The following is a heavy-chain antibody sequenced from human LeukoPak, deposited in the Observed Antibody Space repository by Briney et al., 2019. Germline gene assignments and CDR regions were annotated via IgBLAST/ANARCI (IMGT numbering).Heavy chain of an antibody. CDR2: ISAHNGNT. V-gene: IGHV1-18*04. Sequence: ASVKVSCKASGYTFTSFGIYWVRQAPGQGLEWMGWISAHNGNTNYAQKVQDRVTMTTDTSTSTAYMELRSLRYDDRAVYYCASTLSDGMDVWGQGTTVTVSS. CDR1: GYTFTSFG. D-gene: IGHD2/OR15-2a*01. CDR3: ASTLSDGMDV. J-gene: IGHJ6*02.